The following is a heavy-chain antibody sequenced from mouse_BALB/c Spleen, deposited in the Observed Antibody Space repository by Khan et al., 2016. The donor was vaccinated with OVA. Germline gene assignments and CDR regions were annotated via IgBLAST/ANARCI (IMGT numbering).Heavy chain of an antibody. CDR3: ARRIYRYDRYFDV. Sequence: QIQLVQSGPELKKPGETVRISCKASGSTFTNYGMSWVKQAPGKGLKWMGWINTYTGEPTYADDFKGRCALPLETSASTAYLQITNLQNEATATSFSARRIYRYDRYFDVWGAGTTVTVSS. D-gene: IGHD2-14*01. CDR2: INTYTGEP. J-gene: IGHJ1*01. CDR1: GSTFTNYG. V-gene: IGHV9-3-1*01.